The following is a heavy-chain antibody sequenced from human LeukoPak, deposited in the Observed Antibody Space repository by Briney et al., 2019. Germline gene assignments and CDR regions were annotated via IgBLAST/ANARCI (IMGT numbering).Heavy chain of an antibody. CDR3: ARTSPTSHFDF. CDR2: INGDGSNS. CDR1: GFTFTTYW. V-gene: IGHV3-74*01. Sequence: PGGSLRLSCVASGFTFTTYWMEWVRQARGKGLVWVSRINGDGSNSNYADSVKGRFTISRDNARNTLYLQMNGLRAEDTALYYCARTSPTSHFDFWGQGTLVTVSS. J-gene: IGHJ4*02. D-gene: IGHD3-16*01.